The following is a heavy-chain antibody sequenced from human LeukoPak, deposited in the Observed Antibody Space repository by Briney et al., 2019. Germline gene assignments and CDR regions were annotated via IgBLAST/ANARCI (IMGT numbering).Heavy chain of an antibody. J-gene: IGHJ4*02. Sequence: PGTSLRLSCEASGFTFSSLGMHWVRQAPGKGLEWVAVISYDGNNKHYADSVKGRFTISRDNSKNTLYMQMSSLGPEDTAVYYCAKRGPISGNYPHYFDFWGQGTLVTVSS. CDR2: ISYDGNNK. CDR1: GFTFSSLG. CDR3: AKRGPISGNYPHYFDF. D-gene: IGHD1-26*01. V-gene: IGHV3-30*18.